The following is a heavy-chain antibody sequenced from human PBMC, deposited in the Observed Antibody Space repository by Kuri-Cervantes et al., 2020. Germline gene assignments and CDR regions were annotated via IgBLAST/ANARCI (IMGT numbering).Heavy chain of an antibody. Sequence: SETLSLTCTVSGGSINTCYWSWIRQPPGKGLEWIGNIYHSGSTNYNSGSTNYNPSLKSRVTMSVDTSKNQFSLKLSSVAAADTAVYYCARAIGMGTYYYYGMDVWGQGTTVTVSS. J-gene: IGHJ6*02. CDR2: IYHSGSTNYNSGST. D-gene: IGHD3-16*02. CDR3: ARAIGMGTYYYYGMDV. V-gene: IGHV4-59*12. CDR1: GGSINTCY.